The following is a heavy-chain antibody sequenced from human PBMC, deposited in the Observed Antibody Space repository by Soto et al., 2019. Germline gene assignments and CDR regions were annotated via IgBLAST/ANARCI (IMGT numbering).Heavy chain of an antibody. J-gene: IGHJ4*02. Sequence: PSETLSLTCTVSGGSISGYYWSWIRQPPGKGLEWIGYMYNTGSTVYNPSFKSRVTISVDTSKNQFSLKLNSVTAADTAVFYCAKWEYCSGGTCYLDYWGQGTLVTVSS. V-gene: IGHV4-59*01. CDR2: MYNTGST. CDR3: AKWEYCSGGTCYLDY. CDR1: GGSISGYY. D-gene: IGHD2-15*01.